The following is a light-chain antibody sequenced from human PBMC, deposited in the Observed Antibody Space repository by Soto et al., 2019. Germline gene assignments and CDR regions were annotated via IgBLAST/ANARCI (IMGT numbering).Light chain of an antibody. CDR3: QQYENLPT. J-gene: IGKJ5*01. V-gene: IGKV1-33*01. CDR2: DAS. Sequence: DIQMTHAPSSVSSSVLYICTITCQSSKNINNDLNCYQQKPGSATKLLIYDASNLEEGVPSRFRGSGSGPDFTFTISRLPTEDIATYYCQQYENLPTFGQGTRLDIK. CDR1: KNINND.